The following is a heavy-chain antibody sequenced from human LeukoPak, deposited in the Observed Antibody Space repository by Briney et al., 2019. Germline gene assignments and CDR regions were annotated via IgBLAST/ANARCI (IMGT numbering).Heavy chain of an antibody. Sequence: GGSLRLPCAASVFTFSSYGMHWVRQAPGKGLEWVAVIGYDGSNKYYADSVKGPFTISRDKSKNTLYLQMNSLRAEDTAVYYCAKGAAGNYYYYYMDVWGKGTTVTVSS. D-gene: IGHD6-13*01. CDR2: IGYDGSNK. CDR3: AKGAAGNYYYYYMDV. V-gene: IGHV3-33*08. CDR1: VFTFSSYG. J-gene: IGHJ6*03.